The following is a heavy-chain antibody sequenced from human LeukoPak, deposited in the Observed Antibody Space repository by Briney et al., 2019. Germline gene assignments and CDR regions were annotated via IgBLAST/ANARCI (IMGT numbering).Heavy chain of an antibody. J-gene: IGHJ4*02. Sequence: ASVKVSCKTSGYTFTNYDIMWVRQATGQGLEWMGWVNPVSGNTGYAQRFQGRVTMTRNTSMSTAYMELNSLRSEDAAVYYCTRGRGGTIVQGYLDYWGQGTLVTVSS. CDR2: VNPVSGNT. D-gene: IGHD3-10*01. CDR1: GYTFTNYD. CDR3: TRGRGGTIVQGYLDY. V-gene: IGHV1-8*01.